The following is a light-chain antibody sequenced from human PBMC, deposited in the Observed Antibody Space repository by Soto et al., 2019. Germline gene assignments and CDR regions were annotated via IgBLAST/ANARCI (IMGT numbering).Light chain of an antibody. CDR1: ESISRH. V-gene: IGKV1-39*01. CDR2: AAS. Sequence: DIQMTQSPSSLSASVGDRVTITCRASESISRHLNWYQQKPGKAPKLLIYAASSLQNGVPSKFSGSGSGTDFTLTISNLQPEDFATYYCQQSYSTLSITFGQGTRLEIK. J-gene: IGKJ5*01. CDR3: QQSYSTLSIT.